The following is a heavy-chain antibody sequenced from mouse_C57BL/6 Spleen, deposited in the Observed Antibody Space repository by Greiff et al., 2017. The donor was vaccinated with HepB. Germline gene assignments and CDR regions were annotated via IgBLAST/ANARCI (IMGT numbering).Heavy chain of an antibody. J-gene: IGHJ4*01. CDR2: ISNGGGST. CDR3: ARTDNYYYGSRGYYAMDY. V-gene: IGHV5-12*01. D-gene: IGHD1-1*01. CDR1: GFTFSDYY. Sequence: EVQGVESGGGLVQPGGSLKLSCAASGFTFSDYYMYWVRQTPEKRLEWVAYISNGGGSTYYPDTVKGRFTISRDNAKNTLYLQMSRLKSEDTAMYYCARTDNYYYGSRGYYAMDYWGQGTSVTVSS.